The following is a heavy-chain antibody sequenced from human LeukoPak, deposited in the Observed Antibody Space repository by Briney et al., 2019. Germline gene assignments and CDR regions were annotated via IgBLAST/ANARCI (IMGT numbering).Heavy chain of an antibody. D-gene: IGHD2-8*02. CDR2: MNPNSGNT. CDR1: GYTFTSYD. CDR3: ARDPGVELDYYYYYGMDV. J-gene: IGHJ6*02. V-gene: IGHV1-8*01. Sequence: ASVKVSCKASGYTFTSYDINWVRQATGQGLEWMGCMNPNSGNTGYAQKFQGRVTMTRNTSISTAYMELSSLRSEDTAVYYCARDPGVELDYYYYYGMDVWGQGTTVTVSS.